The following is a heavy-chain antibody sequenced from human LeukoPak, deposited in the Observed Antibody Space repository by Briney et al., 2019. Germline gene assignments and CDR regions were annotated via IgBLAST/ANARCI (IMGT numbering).Heavy chain of an antibody. J-gene: IGHJ4*02. CDR1: GGSFSGYY. D-gene: IGHD6-6*01. CDR3: ASGGTVAARLFDY. V-gene: IGHV4-34*01. CDR2: INHSGST. Sequence: SGTPSLTCAVYGGSFSGYYWSWIRQPPGKGLEWIGEINHSGSTNYNPSLKSRVTISVDTSKNQFSLKLSSVTAADTAVYYCASGGTVAARLFDYWGQGTLVTVSS.